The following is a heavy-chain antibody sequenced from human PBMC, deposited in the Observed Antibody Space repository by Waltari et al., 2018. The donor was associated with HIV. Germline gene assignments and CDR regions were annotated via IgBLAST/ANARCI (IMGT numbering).Heavy chain of an antibody. J-gene: IGHJ2*01. CDR2: IFYAGRA. D-gene: IGHD1-26*01. CDR1: GGSVSGSSSF. V-gene: IGHV4-39*01. Sequence: QLQLHESGPGLVKPSANLSLTCTVSGGSVSGSSSFWGWIRQPPGKGLEWIGRIFYAGRAYYNPALKSRVTISVDTSKNQFSLKVTSVTAADTAVYYCARHALRVGAAYWNFDLWGRGTLVTVSS. CDR3: ARHALRVGAAYWNFDL.